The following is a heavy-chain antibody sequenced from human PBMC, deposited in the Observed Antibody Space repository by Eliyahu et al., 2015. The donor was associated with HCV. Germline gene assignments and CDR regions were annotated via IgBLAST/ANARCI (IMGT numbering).Heavy chain of an antibody. Sequence: QVQLQESGPGLLKPSETLSLTCXVSGGSISGSDYYWGWVRQSPGKGLEWIGAISYTGTTYYNPPLKSRVTISVDPSRNQFSVRLNSVTAADTAVYYCGKHFGGGYSSPGGLDVWGQGTTVTVSS. CDR1: GGSISGSDYY. V-gene: IGHV4-39*01. CDR2: ISYTGTT. J-gene: IGHJ6*02. D-gene: IGHD6-19*01. CDR3: GKHFGGGYSSPGGLDV.